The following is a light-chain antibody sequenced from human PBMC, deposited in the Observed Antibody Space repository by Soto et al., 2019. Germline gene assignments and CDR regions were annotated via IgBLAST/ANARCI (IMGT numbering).Light chain of an antibody. J-gene: IGKJ3*01. V-gene: IGKV3-20*01. CDR1: QSVSSSY. CDR2: GAS. CDR3: QQYGSSL. Sequence: EIVLTQSPGTLSLSPGERATLFCRASQSVSSSYLAWYQQKPGQAPRLLIYGASSRATGIPDRFSGSGSGTDFTLTISRLEPADFAVYYCQQYGSSLFGPGTKVDIK.